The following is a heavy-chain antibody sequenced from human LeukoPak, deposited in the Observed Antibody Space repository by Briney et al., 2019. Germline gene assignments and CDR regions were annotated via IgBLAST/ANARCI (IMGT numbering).Heavy chain of an antibody. CDR3: ASHVLLWFGEPEGAFDI. D-gene: IGHD3-10*01. V-gene: IGHV4-38-2*01. CDR1: GYSISSGYY. Sequence: PSETLSLTCAVSGYSISSGYYWGWIRQPPGKVLEWIGSIYHSGSTYYNPSLKSRVTISVDTSKNQFSLKLSSVTAADTAVYYCASHVLLWFGEPEGAFDIWGQGTMVTVSS. J-gene: IGHJ3*02. CDR2: IYHSGST.